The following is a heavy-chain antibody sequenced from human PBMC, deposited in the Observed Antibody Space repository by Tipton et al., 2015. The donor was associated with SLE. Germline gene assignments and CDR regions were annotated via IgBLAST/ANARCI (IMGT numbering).Heavy chain of an antibody. CDR3: ASAPRGATGY. D-gene: IGHD1-1*01. J-gene: IGHJ4*02. V-gene: IGHV3-53*04. CDR2: IYSGGST. Sequence: SLRISCAASGFTVSSNYMSWVRQAPGKGLEWVSVIYSGGSTYYADSVKGRFTISRHNSKNTLYLQMNSLRAEDTAVYYCASAPRGATGYWGQGTLVTVSS. CDR1: GFTVSSNY.